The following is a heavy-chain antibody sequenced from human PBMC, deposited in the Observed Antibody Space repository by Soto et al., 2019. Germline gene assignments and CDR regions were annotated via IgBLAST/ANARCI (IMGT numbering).Heavy chain of an antibody. CDR1: GFSLSTSGMR. J-gene: IGHJ6*02. V-gene: IGHV2-70*04. CDR3: ERMSHIASMDG. D-gene: IGHD2-2*01. Sequence: SGPTLVNPTQTLTLACTFSGFSLSTSGMRVSWIRQPPGKALEWLARIDWDDDKFYSTSLKTRLTISKDTSKNQVVLTMTNMDTVDTAAYYCERMSHIASMDGWGQGTTVIVSS. CDR2: IDWDDDK.